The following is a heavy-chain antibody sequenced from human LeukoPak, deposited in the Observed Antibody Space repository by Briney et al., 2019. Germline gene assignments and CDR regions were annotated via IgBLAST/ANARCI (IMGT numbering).Heavy chain of an antibody. D-gene: IGHD6-13*01. Sequence: SETLSLTCTVSGGSISNYYWNWIRQPAGKGLEWIGRIYTSGTTNYNPSLKSRVSMSVDTSKNQFSLKLSSVTAADTAVYYCARGKGSSWYEDYWGQGTLVTVSS. CDR2: IYTSGTT. V-gene: IGHV4-4*07. CDR3: ARGKGSSWYEDY. J-gene: IGHJ4*02. CDR1: GGSISNYY.